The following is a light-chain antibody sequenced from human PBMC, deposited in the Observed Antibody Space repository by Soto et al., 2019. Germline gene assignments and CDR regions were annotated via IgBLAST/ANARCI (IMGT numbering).Light chain of an antibody. Sequence: EMCMTRSPVTLFVSPGERATLSCTASQSVNSNLAWYQQKPGQAPRLFIYAASTRATGIPARFSGSGSGTEFTLTISSLQSEDFAVYYCQQYNDWPPLSFGGGNRVDIK. CDR1: QSVNSN. CDR2: AAS. J-gene: IGKJ4*01. CDR3: QQYNDWPPLS. V-gene: IGKV3-15*01.